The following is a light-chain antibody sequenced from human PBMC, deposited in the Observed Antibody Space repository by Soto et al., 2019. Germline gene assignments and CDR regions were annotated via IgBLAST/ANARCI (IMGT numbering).Light chain of an antibody. CDR1: SSDFGSYNR. CDR2: EVA. CDR3: SSYTSSSNFVL. Sequence: QSALTQPPSVSGSPGQSVTISCTGTSSDFGSYNRVSWYQQPPGTAPKLMIYEVANRPSGVPDRFSGSKSGNTASLTISGLQAEDEADYYCSSYTSSSNFVLFGGGTKLTVL. V-gene: IGLV2-18*02. J-gene: IGLJ2*01.